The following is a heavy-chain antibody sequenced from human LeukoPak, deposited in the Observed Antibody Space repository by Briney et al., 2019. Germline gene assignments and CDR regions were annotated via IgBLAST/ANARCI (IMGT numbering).Heavy chain of an antibody. V-gene: IGHV4-30-4*01. CDR1: GGSISSGDYY. CDR2: ICYSGST. Sequence: SQTLSLTCTVSGGSISSGDYYWSWIRQPPGKGLEWTGYICYSGSTYYNPSLKSRVTISVDTSKNQFSLKLSSVTAADTAVYYCARVLKNYYYGMDVWGQGTTVTVSS. D-gene: IGHD2-8*01. J-gene: IGHJ6*02. CDR3: ARVLKNYYYGMDV.